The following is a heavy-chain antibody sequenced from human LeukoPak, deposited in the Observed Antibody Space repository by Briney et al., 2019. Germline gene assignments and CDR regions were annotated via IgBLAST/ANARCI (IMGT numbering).Heavy chain of an antibody. CDR1: GFSFSSYG. V-gene: IGHV3-30*02. J-gene: IGHJ6*02. CDR2: IWYDGSIK. D-gene: IGHD2-2*01. CDR3: AKVGGVPAAFSYYYYGMDV. Sequence: GGSLRLSCAASGFSFSSYGMHWVRQAPGKGLEWVAVIWYDGSIKYYGDSVKGRFTISRDNSKNTLYLQMNSLGAEDTAVYYCAKVGGVPAAFSYYYYGMDVWGQGTTVTVSS.